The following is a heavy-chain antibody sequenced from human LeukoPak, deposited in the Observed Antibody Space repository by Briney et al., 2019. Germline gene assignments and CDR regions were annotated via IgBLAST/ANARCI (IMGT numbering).Heavy chain of an antibody. D-gene: IGHD6-6*01. CDR2: ISPSSGGT. V-gene: IGHV1-2*02. Sequence: ASVKVSCKTSGYTFTGHYVHWVQQAPGQGLEWMAWISPSSGGTKYARKFQGRVTVTRDSSISTAYMELSSLTSDDTAVYYCARDVISYSSSSFVDYWGQGTLVTVSS. CDR1: GYTFTGHY. CDR3: ARDVISYSSSSFVDY. J-gene: IGHJ4*02.